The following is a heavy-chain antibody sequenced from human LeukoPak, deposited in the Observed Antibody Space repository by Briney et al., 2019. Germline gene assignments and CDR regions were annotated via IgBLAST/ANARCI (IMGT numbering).Heavy chain of an antibody. CDR1: GGSISSGAYY. Sequence: NPSETLSLTCTVSGGSISSGAYYWGWIRQPPGKGLEWIGYIYYRGSTYYNPSLKSRITISLDKSKNQFSLNLSSVTAADTAVYYCARGYCSSTSCYLDHWGQGTLVTVSS. V-gene: IGHV4-31*03. CDR2: IYYRGST. J-gene: IGHJ4*02. D-gene: IGHD2-2*01. CDR3: ARGYCSSTSCYLDH.